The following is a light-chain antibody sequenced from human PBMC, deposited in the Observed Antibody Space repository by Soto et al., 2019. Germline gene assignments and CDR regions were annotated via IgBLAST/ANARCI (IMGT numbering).Light chain of an antibody. J-gene: IGLJ3*02. CDR3: LLYDGAAQRV. Sequence: QAVVTQEPSLTVSPGGTVTLTCASNTGAVTNGHYPNWFQQKPGQAPRALIYSTSNKYSWTPDRFSGSLLGGKAALTLSGVQPEDEAEYYCLLYDGAAQRVFGGGTKVTVL. V-gene: IGLV7-43*01. CDR2: STS. CDR1: TGAVTNGHY.